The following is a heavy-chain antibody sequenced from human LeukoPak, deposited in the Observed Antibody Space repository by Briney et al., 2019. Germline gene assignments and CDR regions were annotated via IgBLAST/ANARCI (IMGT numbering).Heavy chain of an antibody. V-gene: IGHV3-33*01. Sequence: PGRSLRLSCAASGFIFSSYGMHWVRQAPGKGLEWVAGIWYDGSNKYYADSVKGRFTISRDNSKNTLYLQMNSLRAEDTAVYYCARERGGTFIDYLDYWGQGTLVTVSS. J-gene: IGHJ4*02. CDR3: ARERGGTFIDYLDY. CDR2: IWYDGSNK. D-gene: IGHD1-14*01. CDR1: GFIFSSYG.